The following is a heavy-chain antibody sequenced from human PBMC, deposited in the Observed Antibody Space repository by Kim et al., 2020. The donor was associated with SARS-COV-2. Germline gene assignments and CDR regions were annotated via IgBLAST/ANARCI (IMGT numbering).Heavy chain of an antibody. CDR3: TKPHYDTSGSSPT. CDR1: GHTFRTYA. Sequence: GGSLRLSCVASGHTFRTYALTWVRQAPGRGLEWVSTISDLQTVTYYVDSVKGRFTISRDNSKNTLYLQMNSLRAEDTAIYYCTKPHYDTSGSSPTWGRGTLVTVFS. V-gene: IGHV3-23*01. D-gene: IGHD3-22*01. J-gene: IGHJ4*02. CDR2: ISDLQTVT.